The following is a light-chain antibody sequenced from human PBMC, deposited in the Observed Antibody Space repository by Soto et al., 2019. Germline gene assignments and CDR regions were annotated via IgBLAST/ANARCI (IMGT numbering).Light chain of an antibody. CDR1: QGISNY. CDR3: QQYGSSPPRT. J-gene: IGKJ1*01. V-gene: IGKV1-17*03. CDR2: AAS. Sequence: DIQMTQSPSALFASVGDRVTIPCRASQGISNYLVWIQQKPGKVPKRLIYAASSLQSGVPSRFSGSGSGTEFTLTISSLQPEDFAVYYCQQYGSSPPRTFGQGTKVDIK.